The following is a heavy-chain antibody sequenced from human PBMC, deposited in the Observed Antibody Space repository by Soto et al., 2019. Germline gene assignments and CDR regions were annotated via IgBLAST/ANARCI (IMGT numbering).Heavy chain of an antibody. J-gene: IGHJ4*02. Sequence: GASVKVSCKASGYTFTSYYMHWVRQAPGQGLEWVGIINPSGGSTSYAQKFQGRVTMTRDTSTSTVYMELSGLRSEDTAVYYCACETSEWLHYYFDYWGQGTLVTVS. CDR3: ACETSEWLHYYFDY. V-gene: IGHV1-46*01. CDR2: INPSGGST. CDR1: GYTFTSYY. D-gene: IGHD3-3*01.